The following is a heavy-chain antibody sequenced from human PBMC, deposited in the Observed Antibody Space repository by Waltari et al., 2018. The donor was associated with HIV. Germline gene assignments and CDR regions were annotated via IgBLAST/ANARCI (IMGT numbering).Heavy chain of an antibody. D-gene: IGHD2-21*02. Sequence: QVRLQESGPGLVKPSQTLSLTCTVSGVSTSSPDYYWPWIRQLPGKDLQWIGYIHYNGNTYYHPSLKSRLTMSIDTSKNQFSLNLHSVTAADTALYYCASLPLTYCGGDCPRWAYFDHWGHGALVTVSS. V-gene: IGHV4-31*03. CDR1: GVSTSSPDYY. J-gene: IGHJ4*01. CDR3: ASLPLTYCGGDCPRWAYFDH. CDR2: IHYNGNT.